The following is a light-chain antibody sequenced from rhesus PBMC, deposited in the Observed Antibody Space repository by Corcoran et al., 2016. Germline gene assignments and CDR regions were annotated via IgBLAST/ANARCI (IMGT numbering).Light chain of an antibody. J-gene: IGKJ1*01. V-gene: IGKV1-25*01. CDR3: QHHNSYPRT. CDR1: QGISHS. CDR2: GSS. Sequence: DIQMTQSPSSLSASVGDRVTITCRASQGISHSLAWYQQKPGKAPKLLIYGSSTLQSGVPSRFSGRGSGTDFTLTISSLQPEEFATYYCQHHNSYPRTFGQGTKVEIK.